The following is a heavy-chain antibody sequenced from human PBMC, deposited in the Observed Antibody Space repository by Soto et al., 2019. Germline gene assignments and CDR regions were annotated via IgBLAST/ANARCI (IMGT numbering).Heavy chain of an antibody. Sequence: GSLRLACEASGFNFGSCAMHWVRQTPGKGLEWVAVISFDGSNKFYAESVKGRITISRDNSKNTLFLQMNSLRPEDTAVYYCARDMGYSYRTGYGLDVWGQGTTVTVSS. J-gene: IGHJ6*02. CDR1: GFNFGSCA. CDR3: ARDMGYSYRTGYGLDV. V-gene: IGHV3-30-3*01. D-gene: IGHD5-18*01. CDR2: ISFDGSNK.